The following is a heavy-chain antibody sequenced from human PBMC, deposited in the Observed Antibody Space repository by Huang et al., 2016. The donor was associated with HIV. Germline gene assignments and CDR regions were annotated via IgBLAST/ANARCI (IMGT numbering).Heavy chain of an antibody. CDR1: GDSVSSHY. CDR3: VRDQGRLAVGGIDNWFDP. V-gene: IGHV4-59*02. D-gene: IGHD6-19*01. CDR2: VYDSGTT. J-gene: IGHJ5*02. Sequence: QVRLQESGPGLVKPSETLSLSCTVSGDSVSSHYWGWIRHPTGKGREWIGTVYDSGTTKYNPRLKSRITISVDTAKNGFSLNITSVSAADTAMYFCVRDQGRLAVGGIDNWFDPWGQGALVTVSS.